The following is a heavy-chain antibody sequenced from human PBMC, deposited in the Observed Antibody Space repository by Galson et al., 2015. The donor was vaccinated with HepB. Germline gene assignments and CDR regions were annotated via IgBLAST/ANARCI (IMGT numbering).Heavy chain of an antibody. D-gene: IGHD2-15*01. Sequence: SLRLSCAASGFGFSGYEMHWVRQAPGKGLEWISYISDGGTTTYHADSVKGRFTISRDDAKTSLYLQMNSLRAEDTAVYYCVRDGIYCCGGSCPPYWGQGTLVTVSS. V-gene: IGHV3-48*03. CDR1: GFGFSGYE. J-gene: IGHJ4*02. CDR3: VRDGIYCCGGSCPPY. CDR2: ISDGGTTT.